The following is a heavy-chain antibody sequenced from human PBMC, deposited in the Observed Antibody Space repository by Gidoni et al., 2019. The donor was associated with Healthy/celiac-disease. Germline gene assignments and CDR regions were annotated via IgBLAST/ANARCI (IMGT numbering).Heavy chain of an antibody. CDR2: IYHSGST. V-gene: IGHV4-4*02. CDR3: ARRLAYCSGGSCYKWFDP. Sequence: QVQLQESGPGLVKPSGTLSLTCAVSGGSISSSNWWSWVRQPPGKGLEWIGEIYHSGSTNYNPSLKRRVTISVDKSKNQFSLKLSSVTAADTAVYYCARRLAYCSGGSCYKWFDPWGQGTLVTVSS. CDR1: GGSISSSNW. J-gene: IGHJ5*02. D-gene: IGHD2-15*01.